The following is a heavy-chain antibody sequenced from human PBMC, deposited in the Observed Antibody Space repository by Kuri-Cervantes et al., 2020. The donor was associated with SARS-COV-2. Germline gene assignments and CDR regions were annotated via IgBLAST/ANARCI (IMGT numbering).Heavy chain of an antibody. J-gene: IGHJ6*02. Sequence: ASVKVSCKASGYTFTSYYMHWVRQAPGQGLEWMGIINPSGGSTSYAQKFQGRVTMTRDTSTSTVYMELSSLRSEDTAVYYCARDPRGVVNPYYYYGMDVWGQGTTVTDSS. D-gene: IGHD3-3*01. V-gene: IGHV1-46*01. CDR3: ARDPRGVVNPYYYYGMDV. CDR1: GYTFTSYY. CDR2: INPSGGST.